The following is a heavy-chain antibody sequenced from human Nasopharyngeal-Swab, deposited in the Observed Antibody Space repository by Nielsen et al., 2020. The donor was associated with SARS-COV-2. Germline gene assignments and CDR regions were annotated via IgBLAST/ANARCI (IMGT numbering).Heavy chain of an antibody. CDR2: INPNSGGT. V-gene: IGHV1-2*06. CDR1: GYTFTSYG. Sequence: ASVQVSCKASGYTFTSYGIGWVRQAPGQGLEWMGRINPNSGGTNYAQKFQGRVTMTRDTSISTAYMELSRLRSDDTAVYYCAREDSSSWYSLLNWFDPWGQGTLVTVSS. D-gene: IGHD6-13*01. J-gene: IGHJ5*02. CDR3: AREDSSSWYSLLNWFDP.